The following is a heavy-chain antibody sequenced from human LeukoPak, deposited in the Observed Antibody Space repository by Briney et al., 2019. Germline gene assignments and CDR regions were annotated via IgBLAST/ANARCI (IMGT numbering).Heavy chain of an antibody. Sequence: ASVKVSCKASGYTFTINHIHWVRQAPGQGLEWMGVINPSGDSTTYAQNFQGRVTMTRDTSTCTVYMELRSLRSEDTAIYYCAKLATSDTGETYWGQGTLVTVSP. V-gene: IGHV1-46*01. J-gene: IGHJ4*02. CDR2: INPSGDST. CDR3: AKLATSDTGETY. CDR1: GYTFTINH. D-gene: IGHD3-16*01.